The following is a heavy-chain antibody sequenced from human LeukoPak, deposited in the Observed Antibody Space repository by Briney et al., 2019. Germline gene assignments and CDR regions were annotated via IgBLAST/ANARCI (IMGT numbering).Heavy chain of an antibody. J-gene: IGHJ4*02. Sequence: GGSLRISCAASGFTFSGYAMSWVRQAPGKGLEWVSSISSSSSYIYYADSVKGRFTISRDNAKNSLYLQMNSLRAEDTAVYYCARVFWETVNTGYYSDFWGQGTLVTVSS. CDR3: ARVFWETVNTGYYSDF. CDR2: ISSSSSYI. CDR1: GFTFSGYA. D-gene: IGHD3-22*01. V-gene: IGHV3-21*01.